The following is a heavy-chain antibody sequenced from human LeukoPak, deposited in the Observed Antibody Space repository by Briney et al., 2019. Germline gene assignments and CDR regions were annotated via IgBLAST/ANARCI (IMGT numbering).Heavy chain of an antibody. V-gene: IGHV4-34*01. D-gene: IGHD2-2*01. CDR1: GGSFSGYY. Sequence: PSETLSLTCAVYGGSFSGYYWSWIRQPPGKGLEWIGEINHSGSTNYNPSLKSRVTISVDTSKNQFSLKLSSVTAADTAVFYFAGGREIDVVVVPAARLYDYRGLGPLVTVS. CDR3: AGGREIDVVVVPAARLYDY. J-gene: IGHJ4*02. CDR2: INHSGST.